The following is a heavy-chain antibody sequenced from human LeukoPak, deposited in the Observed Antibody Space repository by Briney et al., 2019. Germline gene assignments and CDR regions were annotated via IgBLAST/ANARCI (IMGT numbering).Heavy chain of an antibody. Sequence: GGSLRLSCAASGFTFSDSAMTWVRQAPGKGLEWVSLISASGVSTYYADSVKGRFTISRDNSKNTLYLQMSSLRPEDTAVYYCVRKTGGYDYWGQGTLVTVSS. CDR2: ISASGVST. CDR3: VRKTGGYDY. D-gene: IGHD1-26*01. CDR1: GFTFSDSA. V-gene: IGHV3-23*01. J-gene: IGHJ4*02.